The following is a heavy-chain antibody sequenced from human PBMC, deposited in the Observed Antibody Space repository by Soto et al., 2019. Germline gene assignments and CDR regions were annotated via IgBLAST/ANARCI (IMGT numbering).Heavy chain of an antibody. Sequence: EVQLVESGGGLVQPGGSLRLSCAASGFIFSGYWMNWVRQAPGRGLVWVSRTNGDGSTTRYADSVKGRFTIARDNAKNTLYMQMSSLRADDAAVYYCAMSREVYNLVADYWGRGTLVTVSS. J-gene: IGHJ4*02. CDR2: TNGDGSTT. CDR3: AMSREVYNLVADY. D-gene: IGHD1-1*01. V-gene: IGHV3-74*01. CDR1: GFIFSGYW.